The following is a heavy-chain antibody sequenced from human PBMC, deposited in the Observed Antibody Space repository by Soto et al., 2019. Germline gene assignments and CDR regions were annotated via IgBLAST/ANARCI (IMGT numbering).Heavy chain of an antibody. Sequence: AASVKVSCKASGYTFTSYYMHWVRQAPGQGLEWMGIINPSGGSTSYAQKFQGRVTMTRDTSTSTVYMELSSLRSEDTAVYYCARAIRKRGDYYYGTDVWGQGTTVTVSS. CDR2: INPSGGST. D-gene: IGHD3-10*01. J-gene: IGHJ6*02. V-gene: IGHV1-46*01. CDR1: GYTFTSYY. CDR3: ARAIRKRGDYYYGTDV.